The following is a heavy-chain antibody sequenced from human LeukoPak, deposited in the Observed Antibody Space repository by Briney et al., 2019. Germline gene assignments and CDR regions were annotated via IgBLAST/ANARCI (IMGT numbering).Heavy chain of an antibody. Sequence: PGGSLRLSCAASGFTFSDYYMSWIRQAPGKGLEWVSYISSSGSTIYYADSVKGRFTISRDNAKNSLYLQMNSLRAEDTAVYYCARESSVVRGVITDFDYWGQGTLVTVSS. D-gene: IGHD3-10*01. CDR1: GFTFSDYY. CDR3: ARESSVVRGVITDFDY. CDR2: ISSSGSTI. J-gene: IGHJ4*02. V-gene: IGHV3-11*04.